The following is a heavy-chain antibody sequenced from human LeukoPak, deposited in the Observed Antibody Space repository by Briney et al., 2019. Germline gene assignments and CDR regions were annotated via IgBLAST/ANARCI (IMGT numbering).Heavy chain of an antibody. CDR2: INAGNGYT. D-gene: IGHD3-3*01. J-gene: IGHJ4*02. CDR3: ARDIFGTSRPSEY. CDR1: GYTFSSYV. V-gene: IGHV1-3*01. Sequence: GASVKVSCKASGYTFSSYVMRWVRQAPGQRLEWMGWINAGNGYTKYSQKFQGRVTITRDTSATTAYMELNSLRGEDTAMYYCARDIFGTSRPSEYWGQGTLVTVST.